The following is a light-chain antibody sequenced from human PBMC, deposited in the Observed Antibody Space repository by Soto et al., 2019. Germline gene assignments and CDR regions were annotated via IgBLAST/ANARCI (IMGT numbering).Light chain of an antibody. CDR2: GAS. V-gene: IGKV3-20*01. CDR3: QQYGSSIT. CDR1: QRVSSN. J-gene: IGKJ1*01. Sequence: EIVMTQSPATLSVSPGERATVSCRASQRVSSNLAWYQQKPGQAPRLLIYGASSRATGIPDRFSGSGSGTDFTLTINRLEPEDFAVYYCQQYGSSITFGQGTKVDIK.